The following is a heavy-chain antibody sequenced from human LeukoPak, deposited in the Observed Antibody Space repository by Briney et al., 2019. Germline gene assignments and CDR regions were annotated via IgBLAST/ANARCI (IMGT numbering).Heavy chain of an antibody. D-gene: IGHD3-22*01. CDR3: ARAHYYDSSGYYYPFDY. Sequence: PGGSLPLSCAASGFTVSSNYMSWVRQAPGKGLEWVSVIYSGGSTYYADSVKGRFTISRDNSKNTLYLQMNSLRAEDTAVYYCARAHYYDSSGYYYPFDYWGQGTLVTVSS. V-gene: IGHV3-66*01. CDR2: IYSGGST. CDR1: GFTVSSNY. J-gene: IGHJ4*02.